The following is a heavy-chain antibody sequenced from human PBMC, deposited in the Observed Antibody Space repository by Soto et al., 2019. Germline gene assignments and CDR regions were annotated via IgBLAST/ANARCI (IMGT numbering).Heavy chain of an antibody. Sequence: ASVTVSCKASGYTFTSYGISWVRQATGQGLEWMGWISAYNGNTNYAQKLQGRVTMTTDTSTSTAYMELRSLRSDDTAVYYCARDDGIAALDAFDIWGQGTMVTVSS. D-gene: IGHD6-13*01. V-gene: IGHV1-18*01. J-gene: IGHJ3*02. CDR1: GYTFTSYG. CDR3: ARDDGIAALDAFDI. CDR2: ISAYNGNT.